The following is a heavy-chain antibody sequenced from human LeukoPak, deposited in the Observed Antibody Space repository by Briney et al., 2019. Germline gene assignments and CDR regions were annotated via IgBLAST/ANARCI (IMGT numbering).Heavy chain of an antibody. CDR2: IIPIFGTA. Sequence: GASVKVSCKASGGTFSSYAVSWVRQAPGQGLEWMGGIIPIFGTANCAQKFQGRVTITADESTSTAYMELSSLRSEDTAVYYCASRVVLGWFDPWGQGTLVTVSS. D-gene: IGHD2-8*02. J-gene: IGHJ5*02. CDR1: GGTFSSYA. V-gene: IGHV1-69*13. CDR3: ASRVVLGWFDP.